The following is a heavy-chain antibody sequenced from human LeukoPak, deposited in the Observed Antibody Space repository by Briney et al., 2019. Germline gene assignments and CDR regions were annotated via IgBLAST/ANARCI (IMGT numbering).Heavy chain of an antibody. D-gene: IGHD2-15*01. V-gene: IGHV4-30-4*01. J-gene: IGHJ5*02. CDR3: ARDFQGGPNDP. CDR1: GVSISSGDYY. Sequence: SETLSLTCTVSGVSISSGDYYWSWIRQPPGQGLEWIGYISLSGGTYYNPSLKSRASISLDTSRNQFSLKLSSVGAADTAVYYCARDFQGGPNDPWGQGTLVTVSS. CDR2: ISLSGGT.